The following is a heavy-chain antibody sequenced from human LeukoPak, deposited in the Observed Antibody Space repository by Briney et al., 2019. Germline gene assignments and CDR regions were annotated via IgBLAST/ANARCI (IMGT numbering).Heavy chain of an antibody. CDR1: GGTFSSYA. J-gene: IGHJ6*03. Sequence: GASVKVSCKASGGTFSSYAISWVRQAPGQGLEWMGGIIPIFGTANYAQKFQGRVTITADESTSTAYMELSSLRSEDTAVYYCAKVGPWFPGQTYYYYYMDVWGKGTTVTVSS. V-gene: IGHV1-69*13. CDR2: IIPIFGTA. D-gene: IGHD3-10*01. CDR3: AKVGPWFPGQTYYYYYMDV.